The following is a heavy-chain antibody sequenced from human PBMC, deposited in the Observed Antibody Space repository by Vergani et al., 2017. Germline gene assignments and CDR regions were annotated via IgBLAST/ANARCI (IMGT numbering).Heavy chain of an antibody. CDR2: ISSSSSYI. CDR1: GFTFSSYS. V-gene: IGHV3-21*01. D-gene: IGHD6-6*01. Sequence: EVQLVESGGGLVKPGGSLRLSCAASGFTFSSYSMNWVRQAPGKGLEWVSSISSSSSYIYYADSVKGRFTISRDNAKNSLYLQMNSLRAEDTAVYYCARIAARPKDNYYYYGMDVWGQGTTVTVSS. CDR3: ARIAARPKDNYYYYGMDV. J-gene: IGHJ6*02.